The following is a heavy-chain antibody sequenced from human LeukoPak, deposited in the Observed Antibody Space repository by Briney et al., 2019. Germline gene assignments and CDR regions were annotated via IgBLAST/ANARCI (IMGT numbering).Heavy chain of an antibody. CDR3: ARIHEYSSSWYGAALDY. CDR2: IYPGDSDT. CDR1: GYSFTSYW. J-gene: IGHJ4*02. D-gene: IGHD6-13*01. Sequence: GESLKISCQGSGYSFTSYWIGWVRQMPGKGLEWMGLIYPGDSDTRYSPSFQGQVTISADKSISTAYLQRSSLKASDTAMYYCARIHEYSSSWYGAALDYWGQGTLVTVSS. V-gene: IGHV5-51*01.